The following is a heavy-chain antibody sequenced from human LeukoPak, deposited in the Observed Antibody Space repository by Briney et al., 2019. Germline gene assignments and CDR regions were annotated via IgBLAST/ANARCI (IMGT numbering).Heavy chain of an antibody. J-gene: IGHJ6*02. V-gene: IGHV3-21*01. CDR2: ISSSSSYI. CDR3: AREQEWSSWYTRVYYYGMDV. CDR1: GFTFSSYS. Sequence: GGSLRLSCAASGFTFSSYSMNWVRQAPGKGLEWVSSISSSSSYIYYADSVKGRFTISRDNAKNSLYLQMNGLRAEDTAVYYCAREQEWSSWYTRVYYYGMDVWGQGTTVTVSS. D-gene: IGHD6-13*01.